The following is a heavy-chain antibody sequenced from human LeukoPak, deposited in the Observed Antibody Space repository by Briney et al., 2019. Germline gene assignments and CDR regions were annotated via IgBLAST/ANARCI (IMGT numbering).Heavy chain of an antibody. CDR2: IKQDGSEK. Sequence: GGSLRLSCAASGFPSSSFWMSWVRQAPGKGLEWVANIKQDGSEKYYVDSVKGRFTISRENAKNSLYLQMNSLRAGDTAVYYCARTIYDYGGNSGFGYGMDVWGQGTTVTVSS. CDR3: ARTIYDYGGNSGFGYGMDV. J-gene: IGHJ6*02. D-gene: IGHD4-23*01. V-gene: IGHV3-7*01. CDR1: GFPSSSFW.